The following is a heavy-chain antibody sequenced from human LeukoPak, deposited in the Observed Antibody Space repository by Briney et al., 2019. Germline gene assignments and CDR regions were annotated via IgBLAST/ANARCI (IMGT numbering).Heavy chain of an antibody. Sequence: SETLTLTCTVSGGSIRSYYWSWVRQPAGKGLERIGRIYFSGSTNYSPSLTSRVTLSIDTSNSQFLLTLHSVTAADTAVYYCARSSSSSSYTAFDIWGQGTMVTVSS. CDR2: IYFSGST. D-gene: IGHD6-13*01. V-gene: IGHV4-4*07. CDR3: ARSSSSSSYTAFDI. J-gene: IGHJ3*02. CDR1: GGSIRSYY.